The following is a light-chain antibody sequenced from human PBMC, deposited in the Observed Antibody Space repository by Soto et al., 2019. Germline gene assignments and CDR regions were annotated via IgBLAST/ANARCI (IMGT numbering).Light chain of an antibody. CDR3: QQYYNTPLT. CDR2: WAS. J-gene: IGKJ4*01. V-gene: IGKV4-1*01. CDR1: QSVLYSSNNKNY. Sequence: DIVMTQSPDSLAVSLGERATFNCKSSQSVLYSSNNKNYLAWYQQKPGQPPKLLIYWASTRESGVPDRFSGSGSGTDFTLTISSLQAEDVAVYYCQQYYNTPLTFGGGTKVEI.